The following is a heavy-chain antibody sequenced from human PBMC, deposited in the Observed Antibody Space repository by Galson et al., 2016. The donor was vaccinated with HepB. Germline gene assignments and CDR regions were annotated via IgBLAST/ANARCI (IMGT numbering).Heavy chain of an antibody. CDR2: IKQDGSEK. D-gene: IGHD7-27*01. Sequence: SLRLSCAASGLTLSTNWMSWVRQAPGKGLEWVANIKQDGSEKYYVDSVKGRFTVSRDDSKNTMYLQMSSLRAEDAAVYYCANVDWGTNWGCWGQGTLVTVSS. CDR3: ANVDWGTNWGC. V-gene: IGHV3-7*05. CDR1: GLTLSTNW. J-gene: IGHJ4*02.